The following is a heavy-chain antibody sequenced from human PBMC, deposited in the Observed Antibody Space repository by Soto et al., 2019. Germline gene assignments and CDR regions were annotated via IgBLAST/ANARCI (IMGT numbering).Heavy chain of an antibody. CDR1: GFTFTGYW. Sequence: EVQVVESGGGLVQPGGSLRLSCAVSGFTFTGYWMKWVRQAPAKGLEWVATIQEDGSETYYVDSVKGRFTISRDSAKSSVYLQMNSLRVDDTAVYYCASTRGYWGQGTLVTVSA. V-gene: IGHV3-7*05. CDR3: ASTRGY. CDR2: IQEDGSET. J-gene: IGHJ4*02. D-gene: IGHD3-3*01.